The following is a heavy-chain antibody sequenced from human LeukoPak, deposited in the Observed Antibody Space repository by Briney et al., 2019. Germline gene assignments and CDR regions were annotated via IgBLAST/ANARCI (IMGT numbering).Heavy chain of an antibody. V-gene: IGHV4-38-2*02. CDR2: ISHSGSP. Sequence: PSETLSLTCAVSAYSISSGYYWGWIRQPPGKGLEWIGSISHSGSPFYNPSLRSRVTISVDTSMNHFSLKLSSVTAADTAVYYCARDQGGCSSTSCYDFDYWGQGTLVTVSS. CDR3: ARDQGGCSSTSCYDFDY. CDR1: AYSISSGYY. D-gene: IGHD2-2*01. J-gene: IGHJ4*02.